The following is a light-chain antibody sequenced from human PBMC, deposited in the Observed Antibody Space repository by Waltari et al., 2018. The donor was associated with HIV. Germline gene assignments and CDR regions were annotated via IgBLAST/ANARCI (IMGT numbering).Light chain of an antibody. CDR2: LAS. CDR1: QSLLHNNGYNY. Sequence: DIVMTQPPFFLPVSPGESASLSCRSSQSLLHNNGYNYLNWYMQRPGQSPQLLIYLASHRASGVPDRFSGSGSGTDFTLHIKKVEADDVGLYFCMQALEIPLTFGGGTKVEIK. CDR3: MQALEIPLT. J-gene: IGKJ4*01. V-gene: IGKV2-28*01.